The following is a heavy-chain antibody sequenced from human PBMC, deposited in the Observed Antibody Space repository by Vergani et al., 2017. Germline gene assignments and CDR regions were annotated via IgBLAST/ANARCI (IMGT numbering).Heavy chain of an antibody. CDR3: ASDSYSSAIDDYYGMDV. CDR2: IYYSGST. V-gene: IGHV4-59*12. Sequence: QVQLQESGPGLVKPSETLSLTCTVSGGSISSYYWSWIRQPPGKGLEWIGYIYYSGSTYYNPSLKSRVTISVDTSKNQFSLKLSSVTAADTAVYYCASDSYSSAIDDYYGMDVWGQGTTVTVYS. J-gene: IGHJ6*02. D-gene: IGHD5-18*01. CDR1: GGSISSYY.